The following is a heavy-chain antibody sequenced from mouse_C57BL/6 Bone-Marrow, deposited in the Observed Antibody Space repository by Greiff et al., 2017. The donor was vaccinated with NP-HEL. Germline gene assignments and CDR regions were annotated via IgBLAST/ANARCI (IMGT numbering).Heavy chain of an antibody. V-gene: IGHV14-2*01. J-gene: IGHJ3*01. CDR3: ARYYGNWFAY. CDR2: IDPEDGET. D-gene: IGHD1-2*01. CDR1: GFNIKDYY. Sequence: VQLKQSGAELVKPGASVKLSCTASGFNIKDYYMHWVKQRTEQGLEWIGRIDPEDGETKYAPKFQGKATITADTSSNTAYLQLSSLTSEDTAVYYCARYYGNWFAYWGQGTLVTVSA.